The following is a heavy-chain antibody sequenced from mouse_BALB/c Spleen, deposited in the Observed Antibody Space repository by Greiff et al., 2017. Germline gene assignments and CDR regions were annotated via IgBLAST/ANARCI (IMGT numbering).Heavy chain of an antibody. Sequence: EVMLVESGGGLVQPGGSLKLSCAASGFTFSSYTMSWVRQTPEKRLEWVAYISNGGGSTYYPDTVKGRFTISRDNAKNTLYLQMSSLKSEDTAMYYCARQGGNYSYWYFDVWGAGTTVTVSS. CDR1: GFTFSSYT. J-gene: IGHJ1*01. CDR3: ARQGGNYSYWYFDV. V-gene: IGHV5-12-2*01. CDR2: ISNGGGST. D-gene: IGHD2-1*01.